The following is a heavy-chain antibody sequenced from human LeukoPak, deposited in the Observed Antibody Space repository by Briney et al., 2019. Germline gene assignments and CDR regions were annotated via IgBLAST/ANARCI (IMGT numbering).Heavy chain of an antibody. CDR2: IRYDGSNK. CDR1: GFTFSSYG. V-gene: IGHV3-30*02. CDR3: VREVSAWPKSWFDP. Sequence: PGGSLRLSCAASGFTFSSYGMHWVRQAPGKGLEWVAFIRYDGSNKYYADSVKARFTISRDNSKNTVYLEMSSLRAEDTAVYYCVREVSAWPKSWFDPWGQGTLVTVSS. D-gene: IGHD3-3*01. J-gene: IGHJ5*02.